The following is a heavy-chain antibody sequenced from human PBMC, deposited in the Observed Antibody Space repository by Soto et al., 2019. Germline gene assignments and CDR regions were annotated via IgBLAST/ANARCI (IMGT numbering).Heavy chain of an antibody. D-gene: IGHD6-6*01. CDR2: ISSGSATI. V-gene: IGHV3-48*02. CDR1: GFTFSSYS. Sequence: EVQLVESGGALVQPGGSLRLSCAASGFTFSSYSMNWVRQAPGKGLEWVSYISSGSATIYYADSVKGRFTISRDNGKNSLDLQMNSLRDEDTAVYYCTRDSASYSSSSGSYWYFDLWGRGTLVSVSS. CDR3: TRDSASYSSSSGSYWYFDL. J-gene: IGHJ2*01.